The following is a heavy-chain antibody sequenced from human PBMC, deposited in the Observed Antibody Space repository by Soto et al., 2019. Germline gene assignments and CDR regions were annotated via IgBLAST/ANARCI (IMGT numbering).Heavy chain of an antibody. CDR2: ISGSGDT. CDR1: GLTFSNYG. CDR3: ATYGGDSGGFEYFKH. V-gene: IGHV3-23*01. J-gene: IGHJ1*01. D-gene: IGHD2-21*02. Sequence: EVQLLESGGGLVQPGGSLRLSCAASGLTFSNYGMTWVRQAPGKGLEWVSAISGSGDTYNVDSLKGRFSISRDNSKSTLFLQMNSLRAEDTAVYYCATYGGDSGGFEYFKHWGQGNLVTVSS.